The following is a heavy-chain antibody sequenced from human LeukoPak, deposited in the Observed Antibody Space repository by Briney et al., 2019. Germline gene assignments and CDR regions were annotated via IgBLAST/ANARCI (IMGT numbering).Heavy chain of an antibody. J-gene: IGHJ4*02. CDR3: VRTIGTTVFDY. CDR2: INGDGGST. V-gene: IGHV3-74*01. CDR1: GFTFSRNW. Sequence: PGGSLRLSCAASGFTFSRNWMHWVRQAPGKGLVWVSRINGDGGSTNYADSVKGRFTISRDNAKNTLSLQMNSLRAGDTAVYYCVRTIGTTVFDYWGQGNLVTVSS. D-gene: IGHD1-1*01.